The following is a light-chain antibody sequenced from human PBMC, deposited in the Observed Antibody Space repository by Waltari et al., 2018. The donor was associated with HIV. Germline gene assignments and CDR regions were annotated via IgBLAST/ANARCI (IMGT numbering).Light chain of an antibody. Sequence: QSVLTQPPSASGTPGRRVTISCSGCGSNIGGNTVKWYQHLPGTAPRLLIYGDDQRPSGVPDRFSGSKSDTSASLAISGLQSEDEADYYCAAWDDSLKGYVFGTGTKVTVL. CDR1: GSNIGGNT. CDR2: GDD. V-gene: IGLV1-44*01. CDR3: AAWDDSLKGYV. J-gene: IGLJ1*01.